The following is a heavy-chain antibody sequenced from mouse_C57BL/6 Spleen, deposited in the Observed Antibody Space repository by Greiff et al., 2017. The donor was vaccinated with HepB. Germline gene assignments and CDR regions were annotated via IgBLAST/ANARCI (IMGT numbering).Heavy chain of an antibody. CDR1: GYTFTSYW. CDR3: ARGRDYDERYFDY. D-gene: IGHD2-4*01. Sequence: QVQLKQPGAELVKPGASVKLSCKASGYTFTSYWMHWVKQRPGQGLEWIGMIHPNSGSTNYNEKFKSKATLTVDKSSSTAYMQLSSLTSEDSAVYYCARGRDYDERYFDYWGQGTTLTVSS. V-gene: IGHV1-64*01. CDR2: IHPNSGST. J-gene: IGHJ2*01.